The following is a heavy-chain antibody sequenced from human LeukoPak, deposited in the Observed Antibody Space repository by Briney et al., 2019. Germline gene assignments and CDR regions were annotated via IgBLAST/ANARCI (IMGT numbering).Heavy chain of an antibody. J-gene: IGHJ3*02. CDR2: IQREGSEE. V-gene: IGHV3-7*01. CDR3: ARGYSRAAFDI. CDR1: GFTFSSYW. Sequence: GGSLRLSCAASGFTFSSYWMSWVRQAPGRGLEWVASIQREGSEEHYVDSVKGRFTISRDNAKNSLLLQMNSLRAEDTALYYCARGYSRAAFDIWGQGTMVTVSS. D-gene: IGHD2-15*01.